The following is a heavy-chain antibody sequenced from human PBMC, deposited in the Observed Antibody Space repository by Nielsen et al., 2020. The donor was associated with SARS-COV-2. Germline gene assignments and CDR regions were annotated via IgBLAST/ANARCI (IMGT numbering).Heavy chain of an antibody. CDR2: SDHSWRI. D-gene: IGHD2-2*01. CDR1: GGSIRNTY. Sequence: GSLRPSCALSGGSIRNTYWGWIRQPPGKRLEWIAYSDHSWRINYNPSLKSRATISADTSKDQISLKLRSVTAADTAVYYCARLPAGTVSFDIWGQETMVTVS. CDR3: ARLPAGTVSFDI. V-gene: IGHV4-59*08. J-gene: IGHJ3*02.